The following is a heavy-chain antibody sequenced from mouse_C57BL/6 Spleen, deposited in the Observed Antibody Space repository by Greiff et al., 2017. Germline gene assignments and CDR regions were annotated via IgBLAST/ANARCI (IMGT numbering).Heavy chain of an antibody. J-gene: IGHJ4*01. Sequence: EVQRVESGPELVKPGASVKISCKASGYSFTGYYMNWVKQSPEKSLEWIGEINPSTGGTTYNQKFKAKATLTVDKSSSTAYMQLKSLTSEDSAVYYCARSKRGTVVDYYAMDYWGQGTSVTVSS. CDR2: INPSTGGT. V-gene: IGHV1-42*01. D-gene: IGHD1-1*01. CDR1: GYSFTGYY. CDR3: ARSKRGTVVDYYAMDY.